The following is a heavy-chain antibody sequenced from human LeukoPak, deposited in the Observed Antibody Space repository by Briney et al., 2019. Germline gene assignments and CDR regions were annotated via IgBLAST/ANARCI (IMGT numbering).Heavy chain of an antibody. J-gene: IGHJ4*02. CDR1: GYSISSGYH. CDR2: IYHSGST. V-gene: IGHV4-38-2*02. Sequence: SETLSLTCTVSGYSISSGYHWGWIRQPPGKGLEWIGTIYHSGSTYYNPSLKSRVTISVDTSKNQFSLRLSSVTAADTAVYYCARDRGGSSGFYYFDYWGQGTLVTVSS. D-gene: IGHD6-19*01. CDR3: ARDRGGSSGFYYFDY.